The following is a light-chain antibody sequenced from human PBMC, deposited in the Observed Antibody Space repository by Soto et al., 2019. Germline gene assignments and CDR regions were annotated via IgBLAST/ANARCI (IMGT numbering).Light chain of an antibody. CDR1: QSISNW. CDR3: QQYRSYGTFT. Sequence: DIQMTQSPSSLSASVGDRVTITCRASQSISNWLAWFQQKPGKAPSLLIYKASYLQSGVPSRFSGSGSGTEFTLTISSLQPDDFATYYCQQYRSYGTFTFGPGTKVDVK. V-gene: IGKV1-5*03. J-gene: IGKJ3*01. CDR2: KAS.